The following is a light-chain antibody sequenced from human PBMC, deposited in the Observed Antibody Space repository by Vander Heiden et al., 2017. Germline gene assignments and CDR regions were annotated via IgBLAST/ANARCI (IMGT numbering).Light chain of an antibody. Sequence: QSALTQPASVPGSPGQSISISCTGTSSDVGGYSFVSWYQQHPGKAPRLMIYEVSDRPSGVSNRFSGSKLGNTASLTISGLQPEDEADYYCSSYTTTSALVLFGGGTKVTV. CDR2: EVS. J-gene: IGLJ2*01. V-gene: IGLV2-14*01. CDR3: SSYTTTSALVL. CDR1: SSDVGGYSF.